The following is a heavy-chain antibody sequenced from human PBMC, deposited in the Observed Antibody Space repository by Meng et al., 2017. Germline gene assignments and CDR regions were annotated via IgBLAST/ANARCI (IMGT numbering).Heavy chain of an antibody. V-gene: IGHV3-23*01. CDR1: GFTFSSYA. D-gene: IGHD3-10*01. Sequence: GESLKISCAASGFTFSSYAMSWVRQAPGKGLEWVSAISGSGGSTYYADSVKGRFTISRDNSTNTLYLQMTRLRAEDTAVYYCAKEGNYDGSWSWPWFDPWGQGTLVTVSS. CDR3: AKEGNYDGSWSWPWFDP. CDR2: ISGSGGST. J-gene: IGHJ5*02.